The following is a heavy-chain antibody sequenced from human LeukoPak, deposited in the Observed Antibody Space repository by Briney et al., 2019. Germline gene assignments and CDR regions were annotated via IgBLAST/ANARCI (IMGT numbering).Heavy chain of an antibody. CDR3: ARGALLRGSNYVKVVEY. CDR1: GYTFTGYY. V-gene: IGHV1-2*02. D-gene: IGHD4-11*01. Sequence: GASVKVSCKASGYTFTGYYMHWVRQAPGQGLEWMGWINPNSGGTNYAQKFQGRVTMTRDTSISTAYMELSRLRSDDTAVYYCARGALLRGSNYVKVVEYWGQGTLVTVSS. J-gene: IGHJ4*02. CDR2: INPNSGGT.